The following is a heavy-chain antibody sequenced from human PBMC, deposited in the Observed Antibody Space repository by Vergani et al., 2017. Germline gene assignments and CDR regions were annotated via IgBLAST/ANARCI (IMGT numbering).Heavy chain of an antibody. D-gene: IGHD6-6*01. CDR3: ARGRRTLVRWYYYYMDV. V-gene: IGHV1-69*02. CDR1: GATFRSNT. Sequence: QVQLVQSGAEVKKPGSSVKVSCKASGATFRSNTISWVRQVPGQGLEWMGRIIPVLGKTKYAQDFQGRLTITADESTSTAYMELSSLRSEDTAVYYCARGRRTLVRWYYYYMDVWGKGTTVTVSS. CDR2: IIPVLGKT. J-gene: IGHJ6*03.